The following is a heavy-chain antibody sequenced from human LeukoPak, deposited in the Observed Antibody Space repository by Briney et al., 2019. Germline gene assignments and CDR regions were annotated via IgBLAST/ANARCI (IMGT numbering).Heavy chain of an antibody. CDR2: IRSSSSYV. V-gene: IGHV3-21*01. Sequence: GGSLRLSCAASGFTFSNYYMSWVRQAPGKGLEWVSSIRSSSSYVYYADSVKGRFTISRDNAKNSLYLQMSGLRAEDTAVYYCARVSYRGYSCYDFDFWGQGTLVTVSS. J-gene: IGHJ4*02. CDR3: ARVSYRGYSCYDFDF. CDR1: GFTFSNYY. D-gene: IGHD5-12*01.